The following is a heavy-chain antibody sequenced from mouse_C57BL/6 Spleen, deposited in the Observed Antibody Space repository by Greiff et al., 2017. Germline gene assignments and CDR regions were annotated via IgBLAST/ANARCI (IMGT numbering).Heavy chain of an antibody. J-gene: IGHJ4*01. CDR1: GYAFSSSW. D-gene: IGHD1-1*01. V-gene: IGHV1-82*01. Sequence: QVQLQQSGPELVKPGASVKISCKASGYAFSSSWMNWVKQRPGKGLEWIGRIYPGDGDTNYNGNFKGKATLTADKSSSTAYMQLSSLTAEYSAVYLCARSYHYAMDYWGQGTSVTVSS. CDR2: IYPGDGDT. CDR3: ARSYHYAMDY.